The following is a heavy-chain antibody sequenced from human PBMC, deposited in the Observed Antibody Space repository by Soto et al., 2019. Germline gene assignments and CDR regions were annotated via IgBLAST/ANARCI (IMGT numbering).Heavy chain of an antibody. CDR2: INHSGST. V-gene: IGHV4-34*01. CDR1: GGSFSGYY. Sequence: PSETLSLTCAVYGGSFSGYYWSWIRQPPGKGLEWIGEINHSGSTNYNPSLKSRVTISVDTSKNQFSLKLSSVTAADTAVYYCARGTAYDGSGSSNWFDPWGQGTLVTVSS. J-gene: IGHJ5*02. CDR3: ARGTAYDGSGSSNWFDP. D-gene: IGHD3-10*01.